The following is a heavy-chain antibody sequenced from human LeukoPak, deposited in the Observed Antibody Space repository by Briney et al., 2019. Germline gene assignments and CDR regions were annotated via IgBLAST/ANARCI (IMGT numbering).Heavy chain of an antibody. CDR2: INPNSAAT. J-gene: IGHJ5*02. CDR3: ARGVGSSWFAD. Sequence: ASVKVSCKASGYTFTANYIHWVRQAPGQGLEWMGWINPNSAATSYAQNFEGRVTMTRDTSMTTDYMELSRLTSDDTAVYYCARGVGSSWFADWGQGTLVTVFS. V-gene: IGHV1-2*02. D-gene: IGHD6-13*01. CDR1: GYTFTANY.